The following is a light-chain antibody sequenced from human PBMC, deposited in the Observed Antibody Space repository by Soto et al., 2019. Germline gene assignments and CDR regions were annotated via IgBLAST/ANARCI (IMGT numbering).Light chain of an antibody. Sequence: QSALTQPASVSGSPGQSITISCTGTSSDVGGYNHVSWYQQHPGKAPKLMIYDVSNRPSGVSNRFSGSKSGTTASLTISGLQAEDEADYYCSSYSSTGTLRVFGGGTKVTVL. CDR3: SSYSSTGTLRV. J-gene: IGLJ2*01. CDR2: DVS. V-gene: IGLV2-14*01. CDR1: SSDVGGYNH.